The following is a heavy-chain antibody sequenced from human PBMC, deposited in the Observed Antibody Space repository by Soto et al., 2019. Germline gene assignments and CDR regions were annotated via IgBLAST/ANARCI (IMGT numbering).Heavy chain of an antibody. Sequence: EVQLVESGGGLVQRGGSLRLSCAASGFTFSDFSMNWVRQAPGKGLEWVSYIKGGSDISYVDSVKGRFTISRDNAKNSLYLEMKSLRDEDTAIDNSARDRDYAYVDWGQGTLVTVSS. J-gene: IGHJ4*02. CDR1: GFTFSDFS. D-gene: IGHD3-16*01. V-gene: IGHV3-48*02. CDR3: ARDRDYAYVD. CDR2: IKGGSDI.